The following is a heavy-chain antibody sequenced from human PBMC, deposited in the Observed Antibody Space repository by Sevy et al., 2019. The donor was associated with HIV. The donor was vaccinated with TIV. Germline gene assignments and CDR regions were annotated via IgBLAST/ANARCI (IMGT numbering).Heavy chain of an antibody. CDR1: GFTFRSYA. Sequence: GGSLRLSCAASGFTFRSYAMSWVRQAPGKGLEWVSTLSGSGSSTYYADLVKGRFTISRDNSKDTQYLQMDSLRAEDAAVYYCAKAITVAVGRYYFDSGGRRTLITVSS. CDR2: LSGSGSST. CDR3: AKAITVAVGRYYFDS. J-gene: IGHJ4*02. D-gene: IGHD5-12*01. V-gene: IGHV3-23*01.